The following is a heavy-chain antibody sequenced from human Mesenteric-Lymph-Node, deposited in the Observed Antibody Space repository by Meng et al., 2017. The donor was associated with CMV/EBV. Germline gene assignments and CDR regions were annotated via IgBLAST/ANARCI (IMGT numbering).Heavy chain of an antibody. Sequence: GGSLRLSCAASGFIFNDYAMSWVRQAPGKGLEWVSGINWNGDSTGYADSVKGRFTISRDNSKNTLYLQMNSLRAEDTAVYYCAARMVRGVMNYYYGMDVWGQGTTVTVSS. J-gene: IGHJ6*02. CDR3: AARMVRGVMNYYYGMDV. D-gene: IGHD3-10*01. V-gene: IGHV3-20*04. CDR2: INWNGDST. CDR1: GFIFNDYA.